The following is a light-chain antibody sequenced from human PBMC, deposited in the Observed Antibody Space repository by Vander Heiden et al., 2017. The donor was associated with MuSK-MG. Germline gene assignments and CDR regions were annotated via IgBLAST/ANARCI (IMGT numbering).Light chain of an antibody. CDR3: CSYAGRSTYV. CDR2: EGS. V-gene: IGLV2-23*01. J-gene: IGLJ1*01. Sequence: QSALPPSASVSGAPGLSITTSCTGTSSDVGCYNLVSWYQQHPGKAPKLMIYEGSKRPSGVPNRFSGSKSGNTASLTISGLQAEDEADYYCCSYAGRSTYVFGTGTKVTVL. CDR1: SSDVGCYNL.